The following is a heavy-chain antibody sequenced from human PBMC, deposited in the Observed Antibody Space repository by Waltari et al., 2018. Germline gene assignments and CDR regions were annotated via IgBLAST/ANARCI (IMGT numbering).Heavy chain of an antibody. CDR3: ATPMGPTYSSSWFFDS. Sequence: QLQLQESGPGLLKPSETLSLTCSVSGGSISGTTSYWGWIRQPPGQGLEWIGRMYYTGSAYYNPSLKSRVTMSVDTSKNHFSLTLSSVTAADTAVYYCATPMGPTYSSSWFFDSWGQGTLVTVSS. D-gene: IGHD6-13*01. CDR1: GGSISGTTSY. V-gene: IGHV4-39*02. CDR2: MYYTGSA. J-gene: IGHJ4*02.